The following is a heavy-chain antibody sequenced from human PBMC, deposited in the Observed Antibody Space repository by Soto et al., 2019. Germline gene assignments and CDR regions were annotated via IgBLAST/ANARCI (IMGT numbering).Heavy chain of an antibody. CDR1: GFTFSSYA. Sequence: GGSLRLSCAASGFTFSSYAMSWVRQAPGKGLEWVSAISGSGGSTYYADSVKGRLTISRDNSKNTLYLQMNSLRAEDTAVYYCATSDGRYCSGGSCTWGQGTMVTVSS. CDR3: ATSDGRYCSGGSCT. J-gene: IGHJ3*01. CDR2: ISGSGGST. D-gene: IGHD2-15*01. V-gene: IGHV3-23*01.